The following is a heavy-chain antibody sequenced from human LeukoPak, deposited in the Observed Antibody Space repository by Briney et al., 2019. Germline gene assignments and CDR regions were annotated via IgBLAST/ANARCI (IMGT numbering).Heavy chain of an antibody. Sequence: ASVKVSCKASGYIFTSYNMYWVRQAPGQGLEWMGIINSSGGSTNYAQKFQGRVTMTRDTSTSIVYMELSSLRSEDTAVYYCARFAVHRRLTVAGQFGLDYWGQGTLVTVSS. CDR3: ARFAVHRRLTVAGQFGLDY. J-gene: IGHJ4*02. CDR2: INSSGGST. D-gene: IGHD6-19*01. V-gene: IGHV1-46*01. CDR1: GYIFTSYN.